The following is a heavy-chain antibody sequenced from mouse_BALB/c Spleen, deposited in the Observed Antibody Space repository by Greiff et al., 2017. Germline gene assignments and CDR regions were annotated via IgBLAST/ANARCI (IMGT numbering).Heavy chain of an antibody. J-gene: IGHJ3*01. D-gene: IGHD2-1*01. CDR1: GYSFTGYN. CDR2: IVPYYGGT. V-gene: IGHV1-39*01. Sequence: EVQLQQSGPGLEKPGASVKISCKASGYSFTGYNMNWVKQSNGKSLEWIGNIVPYYGGTSYNQKFKGKATLTVDKSSSTAYMQLKSLTSEDSAVYYCARGDYGNYPWFAYWGQGTLVTVSA. CDR3: ARGDYGNYPWFAY.